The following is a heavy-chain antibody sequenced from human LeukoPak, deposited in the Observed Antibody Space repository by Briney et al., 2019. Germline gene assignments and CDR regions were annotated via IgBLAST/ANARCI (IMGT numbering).Heavy chain of an antibody. CDR3: ARVLAARPLDP. CDR2: MNPKSGDT. V-gene: IGHV1-8*01. J-gene: IGHJ5*02. D-gene: IGHD6-6*01. CDR1: GYTFTSYD. Sequence: ASVKVSCKASGYTFTSYDVNWFRQATGQGPEWMGWMNPKSGDTGYAQRFQGRVSLTRDTSISTAYMELSSLRSEDTAVYYCARVLAARPLDPWGQGTLVTVSS.